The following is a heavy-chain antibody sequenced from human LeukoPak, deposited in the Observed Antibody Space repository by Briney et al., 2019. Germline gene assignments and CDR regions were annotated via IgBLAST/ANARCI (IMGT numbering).Heavy chain of an antibody. J-gene: IGHJ6*03. Sequence: PSETLSLTCTVSGGSISSSSYYWGWIRQPPGKGLEWIGSIYYSGSTYYNPSLKSRVTISVDTSKNQFSLKLSSVTAADTAVYYCARTYGIRYSDYYYYMDVWGKGTTVTVSS. CDR2: IYYSGST. CDR1: GGSISSSSYY. D-gene: IGHD3-9*01. V-gene: IGHV4-39*01. CDR3: ARTYGIRYSDYYYYMDV.